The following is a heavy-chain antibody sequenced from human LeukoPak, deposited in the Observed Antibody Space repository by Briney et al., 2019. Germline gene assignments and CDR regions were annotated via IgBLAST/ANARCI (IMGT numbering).Heavy chain of an antibody. V-gene: IGHV4-59*01. CDR1: GGSISSYY. Sequence: SETLPLTYTVSGGSISSYYWSWIRQPPGKGLEWIGYIYYSGSTNYNPSLKSRVTISVDTSKNQFSLKLSSVTAADTAVYYCARGRIPVAGTKNYFDYWGQGTLVTASS. CDR3: ARGRIPVAGTKNYFDY. CDR2: IYYSGST. J-gene: IGHJ4*02. D-gene: IGHD6-19*01.